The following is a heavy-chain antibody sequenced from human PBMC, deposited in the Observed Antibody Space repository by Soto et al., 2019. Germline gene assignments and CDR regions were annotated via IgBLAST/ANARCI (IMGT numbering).Heavy chain of an antibody. J-gene: IGHJ6*02. V-gene: IGHV1-69*13. CDR2: IIPIFGTA. CDR3: AKNPENYYYGMDV. CDR1: GGTFSSYA. Sequence: ASVKVSCKASGGTFSSYAISWVRLAPGQGLEWMGGIIPIFGTADYAQKFQGRVTITADESTSTAYVELSSLRSEDTAVYYCAKNPENYYYGMDVWGQGTTVTVSS.